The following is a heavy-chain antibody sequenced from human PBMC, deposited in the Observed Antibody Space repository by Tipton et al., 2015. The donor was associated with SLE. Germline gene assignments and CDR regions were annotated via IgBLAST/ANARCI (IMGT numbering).Heavy chain of an antibody. CDR2: INHSGST. CDR3: ARAYAGDVDY. CDR1: GGSFSGYY. V-gene: IGHV4-34*01. J-gene: IGHJ4*02. Sequence: LRLSCAVYGGSFSGYYWSWIRQPPGKGLEWIGEINHSGSTNYNPSLKSRVTISVDTSKNQFSLKLSSVTAADTAVYYCARAYAGDVDYWGQGTLVTVSP. D-gene: IGHD2-2*01.